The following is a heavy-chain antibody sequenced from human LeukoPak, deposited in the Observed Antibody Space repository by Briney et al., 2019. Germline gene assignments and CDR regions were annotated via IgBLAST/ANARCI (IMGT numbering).Heavy chain of an antibody. D-gene: IGHD2-15*01. Sequence: PSETLSLTCTVSGYSISSGYYWGWIRQPPGKGLEWIGSIYHTGSTFYNPSLKSRVTISVDTSKNQFSLKLSSVTAADTAVDYCARGEVVVFLSNEYYYYYMDVWGKGTTVTVSS. CDR2: IYHTGST. CDR1: GYSISSGYY. CDR3: ARGEVVVFLSNEYYYYYMDV. V-gene: IGHV4-38-2*02. J-gene: IGHJ6*03.